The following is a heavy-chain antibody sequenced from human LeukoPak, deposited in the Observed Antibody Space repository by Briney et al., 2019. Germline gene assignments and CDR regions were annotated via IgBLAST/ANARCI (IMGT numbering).Heavy chain of an antibody. J-gene: IGHJ4*02. V-gene: IGHV4-59*01. CDR3: AGPGSVIANEGPLGY. CDR1: GGSISSYY. D-gene: IGHD2-21*01. Sequence: SETLSLTCTVSGGSISSYYWSWIRQPPGKGLEWIGYIYYSGSTNYNPSLKSRVTISVDTSKNQFSLKLSSVTAADTAVYYCAGPGSVIANEGPLGYWGQGTLVTVSS. CDR2: IYYSGST.